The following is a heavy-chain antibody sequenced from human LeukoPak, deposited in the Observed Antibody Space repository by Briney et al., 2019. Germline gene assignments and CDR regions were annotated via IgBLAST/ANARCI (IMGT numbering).Heavy chain of an antibody. CDR2: IYYSGST. CDR3: ARHASGAKNWFDP. J-gene: IGHJ5*02. V-gene: IGHV4-59*08. Sequence: TSETLSLTCTVSDGSISSYYWSWIRRPPGKGLEWIGYIYYSGSTNYNPSLKSRVTISVDTSKNQFSLKLSSVTAADTAVYYCARHASGAKNWFDPWGQGTLVTVSS. CDR1: DGSISSYY. D-gene: IGHD2-15*01.